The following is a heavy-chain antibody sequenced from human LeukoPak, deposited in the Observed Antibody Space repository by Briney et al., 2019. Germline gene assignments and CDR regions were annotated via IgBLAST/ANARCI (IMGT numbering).Heavy chain of an antibody. V-gene: IGHV3-21*01. Sequence: GGSLRLSCAASGFTFSSYIMNWVRQAPGKGLEWVSSISGSSDYIYYADSVKGRFTISRDNAKNSLYLQMNSLRAEDTAVYYCARVYTYGSDKELNYWGQGTLVTVSS. CDR2: ISGSSDYI. CDR1: GFTFSSYI. J-gene: IGHJ4*02. D-gene: IGHD6-25*01. CDR3: ARVYTYGSDKELNY.